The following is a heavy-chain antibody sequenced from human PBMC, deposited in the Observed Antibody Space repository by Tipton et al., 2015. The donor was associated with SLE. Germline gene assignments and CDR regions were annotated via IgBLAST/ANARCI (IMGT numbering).Heavy chain of an antibody. CDR3: ARPSLGFNFRTGSPSDP. V-gene: IGHV4-59*01. CDR2: VENSGST. D-gene: IGHD3/OR15-3a*01. J-gene: IGHJ5*02. Sequence: TLSLTCSVSGGSISTYYWNWIRQPPGKGLEWIGYVENSGSTNYNPSLRSRLTISVDTSRNQFSLKLNSLTAADTAVYYCARPSLGFNFRTGSPSDPWGQGTPVTVSS. CDR1: GGSISTYY.